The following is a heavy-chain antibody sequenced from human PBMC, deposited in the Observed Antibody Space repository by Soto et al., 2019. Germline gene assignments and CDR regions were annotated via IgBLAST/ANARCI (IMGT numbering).Heavy chain of an antibody. CDR1: GFTFSSYG. J-gene: IGHJ1*01. V-gene: IGHV3-33*01. Sequence: QVQLVESGGGVVQPGRSLRLSCAASGFTFSSYGMHWVRQAPGKGLEWVAVIWYDGSNKYYADSVKGRFTISRDNSKNTLYLQMNSLRAEDTAVYYCARTDGTYDSSGCPQPWGQGTLVTVSS. D-gene: IGHD3-22*01. CDR2: IWYDGSNK. CDR3: ARTDGTYDSSGCPQP.